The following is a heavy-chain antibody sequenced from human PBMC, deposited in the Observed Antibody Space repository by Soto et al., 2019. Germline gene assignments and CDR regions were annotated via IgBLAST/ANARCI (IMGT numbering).Heavy chain of an antibody. CDR1: GGSISSSSYY. CDR3: ARHVNPWAQGAFDI. CDR2: IYYSGST. D-gene: IGHD7-27*01. V-gene: IGHV4-39*01. Sequence: QLQLQESGPGLVKPSETLSLTCTVSGGSISSSSYYWGWIRQPPGKGLEWIGSIYYSGSTYYNPSVTSRVPISVVTYKNQFSLKLSSVTAADTAVYYCARHVNPWAQGAFDIWGQGTMVTVSS. J-gene: IGHJ3*02.